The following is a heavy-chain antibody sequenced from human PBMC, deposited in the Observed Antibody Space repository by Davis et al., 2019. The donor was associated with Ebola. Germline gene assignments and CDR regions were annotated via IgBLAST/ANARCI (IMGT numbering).Heavy chain of an antibody. Sequence: GGSLRLSCAASGFTFSNYNINWVRQAPGKGLEWVSSISSSGTYRECADSVKGRFTISRDNSKNSVYLQMNSLRAEDTAVYYCANTKAYSSGFEDWGQGTAVTVSS. D-gene: IGHD6-25*01. CDR1: GFTFSNYN. CDR3: ANTKAYSSGFED. CDR2: ISSSGTYR. V-gene: IGHV3-21*01. J-gene: IGHJ4*02.